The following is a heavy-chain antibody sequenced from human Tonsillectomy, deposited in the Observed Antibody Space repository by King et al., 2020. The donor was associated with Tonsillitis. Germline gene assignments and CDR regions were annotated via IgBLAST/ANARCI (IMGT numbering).Heavy chain of an antibody. Sequence: VQLVESGVGLVKPGGCVRLSCAASGFTFRSDSMTWVRQDPGKVLELVSSISSNISFIYYEDEVKGRLTSSRDNATNLLYLQMNSLRAEDTAVYYCAREEYCGGGSCYPIDYWGQGTLVTVSS. CDR2: ISSNISFI. J-gene: IGHJ4*02. D-gene: IGHD2-15*01. V-gene: IGHV3-21*01. CDR3: AREEYCGGGSCYPIDY. CDR1: GFTFRSDS.